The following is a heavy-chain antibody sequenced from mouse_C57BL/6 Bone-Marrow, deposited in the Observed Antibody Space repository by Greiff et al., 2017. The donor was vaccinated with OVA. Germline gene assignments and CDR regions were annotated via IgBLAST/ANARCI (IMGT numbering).Heavy chain of an antibody. CDR3: ASPSGGQLRPAWFAY. J-gene: IGHJ3*01. D-gene: IGHD3-2*02. Sequence: QVQLKQSGAELARPGASVKLSCKASGYTFTSYGISWVKQRTGQGLEWIGEIYPRSGNTYYNEKFKGKATLTADKSSSTAYMELRSLTSEDSAVYFCASPSGGQLRPAWFAYWGQGTLVTVSA. V-gene: IGHV1-81*01. CDR2: IYPRSGNT. CDR1: GYTFTSYG.